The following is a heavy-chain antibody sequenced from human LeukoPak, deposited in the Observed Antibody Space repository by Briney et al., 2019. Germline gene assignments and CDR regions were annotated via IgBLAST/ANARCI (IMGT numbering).Heavy chain of an antibody. CDR2: INPNTGGT. CDR3: VTSFDYSDFY. Sequence: ASVKVSCKASGYTFTNFYIHWVRQAPGQGLEWMGRINPNTGGTNFAQKFQDRVTVTSDTSISTAYLELSSLTSGDTAVYHCVTSFDYSDFYWGQGTLVTVS. V-gene: IGHV1-2*06. D-gene: IGHD4-11*01. J-gene: IGHJ4*02. CDR1: GYTFTNFY.